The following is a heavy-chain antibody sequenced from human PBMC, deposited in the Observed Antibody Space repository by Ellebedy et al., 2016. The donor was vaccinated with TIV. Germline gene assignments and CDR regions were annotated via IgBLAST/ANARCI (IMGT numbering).Heavy chain of an antibody. Sequence: MPSETLSLTCTVSGGSISSGGYYWSWIRPPPGKGLEWIGYIYYSRSTYYNPSLKSLVTISVDTSKNQFSLKLSSVTAADTAVYYCARGNGYCSGGSCYSRYWFDPWGQGTLVTVSS. CDR3: ARGNGYCSGGSCYSRYWFDP. CDR2: IYYSRST. J-gene: IGHJ5*02. D-gene: IGHD2-15*01. CDR1: GGSISSGGYY. V-gene: IGHV4-31*01.